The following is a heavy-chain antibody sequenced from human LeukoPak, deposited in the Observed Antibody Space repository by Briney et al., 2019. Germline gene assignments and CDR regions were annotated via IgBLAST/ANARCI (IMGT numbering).Heavy chain of an antibody. CDR3: ARERMVRGAPTYFYYGLDV. Sequence: SLTLSLTCTVSGGSISSGDYYWSWIRQPPGKGLEWIGYIYYSGSTYYNPSLKSRVTISVDTSKNQFSLKLSSVTAADTAVYYCARERMVRGAPTYFYYGLDVWGQGTTVTVSS. CDR2: IYYSGST. V-gene: IGHV4-30-4*01. J-gene: IGHJ6*02. CDR1: GGSISSGDYY. D-gene: IGHD3-10*01.